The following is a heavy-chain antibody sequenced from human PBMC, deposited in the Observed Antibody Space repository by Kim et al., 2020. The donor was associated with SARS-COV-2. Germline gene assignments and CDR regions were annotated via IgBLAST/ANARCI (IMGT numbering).Heavy chain of an antibody. V-gene: IGHV4-30-4*01. CDR2: IYYSGST. D-gene: IGHD2-2*02. J-gene: IGHJ4*02. CDR1: GGSISSGDYY. Sequence: SETLSLTCTVSGGSISSGDYYWSWIRQPPGKGLEWIGYIYYSGSTYYNPSLKSRVTISVDTSKNQFSLKLSSVTAADTAVYYCARDPNCSSTSCYRGGFDYWGQGTLVTVSS. CDR3: ARDPNCSSTSCYRGGFDY.